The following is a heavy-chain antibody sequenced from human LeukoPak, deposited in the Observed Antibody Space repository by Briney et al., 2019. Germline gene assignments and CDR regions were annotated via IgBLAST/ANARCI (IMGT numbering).Heavy chain of an antibody. CDR2: IYSGGNT. CDR1: GITVSSNY. V-gene: IGHV3-53*01. D-gene: IGHD6-19*01. Sequence: GGSLRLSCAASGITVSSNYMSWVRQAPGKGLEWVSVIYSGGNTYYADSVKGRFTISRDNSKNTLYLQMNSLRAEDTAVYYCARFGYSSGWAPFDYWGQGTLVTVSS. J-gene: IGHJ4*02. CDR3: ARFGYSSGWAPFDY.